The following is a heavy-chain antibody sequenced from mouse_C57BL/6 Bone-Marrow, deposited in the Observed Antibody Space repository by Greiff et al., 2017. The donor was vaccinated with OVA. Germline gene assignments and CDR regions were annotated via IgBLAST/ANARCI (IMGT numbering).Heavy chain of an antibody. V-gene: IGHV1-69*01. CDR2: IDPSDSYT. CDR3: ARGPIRGLDY. J-gene: IGHJ2*01. CDR1: GYTFTSYW. Sequence: QVQLKQPGAELVMPGASVKLSCKASGYTFTSYWMHWVKQRPGQGLEWIGEIDPSDSYTNYNQKFKGKSTLTVDKSSSTAYMQLSSLTSEDSAVYYCARGPIRGLDYWGQGTTLTVSS. D-gene: IGHD3-1*01.